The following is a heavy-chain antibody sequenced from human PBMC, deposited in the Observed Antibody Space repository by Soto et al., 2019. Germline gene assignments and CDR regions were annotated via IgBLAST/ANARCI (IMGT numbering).Heavy chain of an antibody. J-gene: IGHJ3*02. V-gene: IGHV3-23*01. CDR2: ISGSGGST. Sequence: PGGSLRLCCAASGFTFSSYAMSWVRQDPGKGLEWVSAISGSGGSTYYADSVKGRFTISRGNSKNTLYLQMNSLRAEDTAVYYCAKDRVVVPAAIYIRRDAFDIWGQGTMVTVSS. CDR3: AKDRVVVPAAIYIRRDAFDI. D-gene: IGHD2-2*01. CDR1: GFTFSSYA.